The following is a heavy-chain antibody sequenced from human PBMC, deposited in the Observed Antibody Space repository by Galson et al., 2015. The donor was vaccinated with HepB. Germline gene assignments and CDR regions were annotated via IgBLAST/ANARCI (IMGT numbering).Heavy chain of an antibody. CDR2: IYSGGST. CDR1: GFTVSSNY. V-gene: IGHV3-66*01. D-gene: IGHD6-19*01. Sequence: SLRLSCAASGFTVSSNYMSWVRQAPGKGLEWVSVIYSGGSTYYADSVKGRFTISRDNSKNTLYLQMNSLRAEDTAVYYCAREGGQWLSPGTYYYYGMDVWGQGTTVTVSS. J-gene: IGHJ6*02. CDR3: AREGGQWLSPGTYYYYGMDV.